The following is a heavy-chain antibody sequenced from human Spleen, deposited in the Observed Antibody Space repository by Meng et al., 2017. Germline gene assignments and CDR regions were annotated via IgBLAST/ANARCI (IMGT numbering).Heavy chain of an antibody. D-gene: IGHD4-17*01. CDR2: INHSGST. CDR1: GGSFSGYS. V-gene: IGHV4-34*01. J-gene: IGHJ4*02. Sequence: QVQLQQWGAGLLKPSETLSLTCAVYGGSFSGYSWSWIRQPPGKGLEWIGEINHSGSTNYNPSLKSRVTISVDTSKNQFSLKLSSVTAADTAVYYCAVRLRNYFDYWGQGTLVTVSS. CDR3: AVRLRNYFDY.